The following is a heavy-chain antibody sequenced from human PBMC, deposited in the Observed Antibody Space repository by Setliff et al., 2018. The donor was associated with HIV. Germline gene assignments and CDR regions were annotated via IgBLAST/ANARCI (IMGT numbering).Heavy chain of an antibody. CDR3: ARGDVSTWYAFDL. D-gene: IGHD6-13*01. V-gene: IGHV3-23*05. CDR2: IYSSGDT. CDR1: GFTFNRYD. Sequence: GGSLRLSCAASGFTFNRYDITWVRQAPGKGLEWVSVIYSSGDTYYENSVKGRFTISRDSSKNMVFLQMNSLRVEDTALYYCARGDVSTWYAFDLWGQGTMVTVSS. J-gene: IGHJ3*01.